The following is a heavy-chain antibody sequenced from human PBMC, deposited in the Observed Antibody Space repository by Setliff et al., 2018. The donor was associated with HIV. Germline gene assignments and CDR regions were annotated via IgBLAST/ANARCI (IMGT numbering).Heavy chain of an antibody. V-gene: IGHV4-34*10. Sequence: SSETLSLTCAVYGGSFTNYFWSWIRQSPGKGLEWIGEINHSGRTKYNPSLKSRVTMSVDTSKNQFSLKLKSVTAADTAVYYCARDQSDWFYWGQGTLVTVSS. CDR3: ARDQSDWFY. D-gene: IGHD3-3*01. CDR2: INHSGRT. CDR1: GGSFTNYF. J-gene: IGHJ4*02.